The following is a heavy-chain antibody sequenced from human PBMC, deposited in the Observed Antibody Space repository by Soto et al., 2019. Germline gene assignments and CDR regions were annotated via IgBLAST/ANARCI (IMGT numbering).Heavy chain of an antibody. CDR2: IIAYIGNT. CDR3: ARDRTSWSHALDI. V-gene: IGHV1-69*13. J-gene: IGHJ3*02. Sequence: SVEVSCKASGYAFSSSARSWARQAPGQGLEWMGGIIAYIGNTNYAQKFQGRVTITADESTSTAYMELSSLRSEDTAVYYCARDRTSWSHALDIWGHGTIVTVS. D-gene: IGHD2-2*01. CDR1: GYAFSSSA.